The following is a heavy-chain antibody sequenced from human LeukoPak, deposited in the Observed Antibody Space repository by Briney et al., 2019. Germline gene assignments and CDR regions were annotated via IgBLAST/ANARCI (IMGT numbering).Heavy chain of an antibody. D-gene: IGHD2-21*01. Sequence: GGSLRLSCAASGFIFSSYAMSWVRQAPGKGLEWVSVISGSGDSTCYADSAKGRFTISRDNSKNTLYLQVKSLRAEDTALYYCARSSGLGYYCSGDFCYRSLTDWGQGTLVTVSS. CDR1: GFIFSSYA. CDR2: ISGSGDST. V-gene: IGHV3-23*01. CDR3: ARSSGLGYYCSGDFCYRSLTD. J-gene: IGHJ4*02.